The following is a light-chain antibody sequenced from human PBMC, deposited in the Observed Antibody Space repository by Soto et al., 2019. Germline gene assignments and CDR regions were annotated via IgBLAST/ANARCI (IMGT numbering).Light chain of an antibody. J-gene: IGLJ2*01. CDR2: EGS. CDR3: CSYGGPRVV. Sequence: QSALTQPASVSGSPGQSITISRTGTSSDVGSYNLVSWYQQHPGKAPKLMIYEGSKRPSGVSNRFSGSKSGNTASLTISGLQAEDGADYYGCSYGGPRVVFGGGTKLTVL. CDR1: SSDVGSYNL. V-gene: IGLV2-23*01.